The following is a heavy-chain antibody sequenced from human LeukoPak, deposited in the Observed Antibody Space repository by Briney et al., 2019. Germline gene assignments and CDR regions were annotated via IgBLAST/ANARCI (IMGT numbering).Heavy chain of an antibody. CDR2: ISSSSSTI. V-gene: IGHV3-48*02. CDR1: GFTFSSYS. CDR3: AGSPDDYSNYVSFDY. J-gene: IGHJ4*02. Sequence: PGGSLRLSGAASGFTFSSYSMNWVRQAPGKGLEWVSYISSSSSTIYYADSVKGRFTISRDNAKNSLYLQMNSLRDEDTAVYYCAGSPDDYSNYVSFDYWGQGTLVTVSS. D-gene: IGHD4-11*01.